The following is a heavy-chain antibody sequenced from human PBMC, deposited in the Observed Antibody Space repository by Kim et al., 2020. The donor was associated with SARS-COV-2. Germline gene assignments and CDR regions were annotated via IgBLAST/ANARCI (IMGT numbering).Heavy chain of an antibody. J-gene: IGHJ6*02. D-gene: IGHD3-3*01. CDR1: GFTFSSYA. V-gene: IGHV3-33*06. CDR2: IWYDGSNK. CDR3: AKDRPVYYDFWSGYYTYYYYYGMDV. Sequence: GGSLRLSCAASGFTFSSYAMHWVRQAPGKGLEWVAVIWYDGSNKYYADSVKGRFTISRDNSKNTLYLQMNILRAEDTAVYYCAKDRPVYYDFWSGYYTYYYYYGMDVWGQGTTVTVSS.